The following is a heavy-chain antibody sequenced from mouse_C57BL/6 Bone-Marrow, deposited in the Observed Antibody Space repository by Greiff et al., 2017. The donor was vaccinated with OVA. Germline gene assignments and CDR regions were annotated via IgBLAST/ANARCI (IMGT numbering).Heavy chain of an antibody. J-gene: IGHJ2*01. CDR1: GFTFSSYG. Sequence: DVMLVESGGDLVKPGGSLKLSCAASGFTFSSYGMSWVRQSPDKRLEWVATISSGGSYTYYPDSVKGRFTISRENAKKTMYLQMSRLKSEDTAKYYCARHGEYGSFFDYWGQGNTLTVSA. CDR2: ISSGGSYT. D-gene: IGHD1-1*01. V-gene: IGHV5-6*02. CDR3: ARHGEYGSFFDY.